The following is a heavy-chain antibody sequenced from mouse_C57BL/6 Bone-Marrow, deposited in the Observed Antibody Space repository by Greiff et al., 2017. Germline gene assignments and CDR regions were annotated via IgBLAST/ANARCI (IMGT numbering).Heavy chain of an antibody. CDR2: IDPSDSHT. D-gene: IGHD2-3*01. J-gene: IGHJ4*01. CDR1: GYTFTSYW. CDR3: ASSRWLPYYYAMAY. V-gene: IGHV1-69*01. Sequence: QVHVKQSGAELVMPGASVKLSCQASGYTFTSYWMHWVQQRPGQGLEWIGEIDPSDSHTNYNQKFKGKSTFPVAKSSTTSYMQLSSLTSEDSAVYYGASSRWLPYYYAMAYWGQGTSVTVST.